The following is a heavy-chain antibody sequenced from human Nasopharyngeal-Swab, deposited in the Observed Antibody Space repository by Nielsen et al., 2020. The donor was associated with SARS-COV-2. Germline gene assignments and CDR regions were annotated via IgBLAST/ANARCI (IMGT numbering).Heavy chain of an antibody. CDR2: IYSGGST. D-gene: IGHD2-2*01. Sequence: GESLKISCAASGFTVSSNYMSWVRQAPGKGLEWVSVIYSGGSTYYADSVKGRFTISRDNAKNSLYLQMNSLRAEDTAVYYCAREGYCSSTSCLHFDYWGQGTLVTVSS. CDR3: AREGYCSSTSCLHFDY. CDR1: GFTVSSNY. J-gene: IGHJ4*02. V-gene: IGHV3-66*01.